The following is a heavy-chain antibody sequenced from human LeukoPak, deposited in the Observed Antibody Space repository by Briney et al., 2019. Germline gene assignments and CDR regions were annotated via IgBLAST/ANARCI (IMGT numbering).Heavy chain of an antibody. D-gene: IGHD3-9*01. Sequence: ASVKVSCKASGYTFTSYYMHWVRQAPGQGLEWMGIINPSGGSTSYAQKFQGRVTMTRDMSTSTDYMELSSLRSEDTAVYYCARVDGYYDILTGYYRPSYYYYYYMDVWGKGTTVTISS. V-gene: IGHV1-46*01. CDR2: INPSGGST. CDR1: GYTFTSYY. J-gene: IGHJ6*03. CDR3: ARVDGYYDILTGYYRPSYYYYYYMDV.